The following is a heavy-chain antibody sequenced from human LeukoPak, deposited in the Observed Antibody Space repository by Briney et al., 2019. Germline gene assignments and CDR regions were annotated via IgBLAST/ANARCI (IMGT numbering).Heavy chain of an antibody. CDR2: IYSGGTT. CDR1: GFTVSSNY. D-gene: IGHD3-10*01. Sequence: GGSLRLSCAASGFTVSSNYMSWVRQAPGKGLEWVSLIYSGGTTYYADSVKGRFTISRDNSKNTLYLQMNSLRAEDTAVYYCARDSGARYYYYYYMDVWGKGTTVTVSS. CDR3: ARDSGARYYYYYYMDV. J-gene: IGHJ6*03. V-gene: IGHV3-53*05.